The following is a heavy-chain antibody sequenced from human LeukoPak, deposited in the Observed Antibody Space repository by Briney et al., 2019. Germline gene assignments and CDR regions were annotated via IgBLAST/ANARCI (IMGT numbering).Heavy chain of an antibody. V-gene: IGHV4-59*01. CDR3: ARARYYDSSGYYYDY. D-gene: IGHD3-22*01. CDR2: IYYSGST. Sequence: PSETLSLTCTVSGGSISSYYWSWIRQPPGKGLEWIGYIYYSGSTNYNPSLKSRVTISVDTSKNQFSLKLSSVTAADTAVYYCARARYYDSSGYYYDYWGQGTLVTVSS. J-gene: IGHJ4*02. CDR1: GGSISSYY.